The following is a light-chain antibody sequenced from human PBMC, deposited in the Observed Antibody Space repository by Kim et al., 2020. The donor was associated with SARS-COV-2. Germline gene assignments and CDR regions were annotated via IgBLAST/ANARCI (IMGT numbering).Light chain of an antibody. V-gene: IGLV3-1*01. CDR3: QARDSSTV. Sequence: SYELTQPPSVSVSPGQTASITCSGDKLGDKYACWYQQKPGQSPVLVIYQDTKRPSGIPERFSGSNSGNTATLTISGTQAMDEADYYCQARDSSTVFGTGT. CDR2: QDT. J-gene: IGLJ1*01. CDR1: KLGDKY.